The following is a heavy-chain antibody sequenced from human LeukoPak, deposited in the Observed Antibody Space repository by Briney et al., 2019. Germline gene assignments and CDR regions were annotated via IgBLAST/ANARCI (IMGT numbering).Heavy chain of an antibody. CDR3: ARDVNNSGSPPGLYFDY. Sequence: ASVKVSCKASGYTFTSYYMHWVRQASGQGLEWMGIINPSGGSTSYAQKFQGRVTMTRDMSTSTVYMELSSLRSEDTAVYYCARDVNNSGSPPGLYFDYWGQGTLVTVSS. CDR2: INPSGGST. V-gene: IGHV1-46*01. J-gene: IGHJ4*02. CDR1: GYTFTSYY. D-gene: IGHD1-26*01.